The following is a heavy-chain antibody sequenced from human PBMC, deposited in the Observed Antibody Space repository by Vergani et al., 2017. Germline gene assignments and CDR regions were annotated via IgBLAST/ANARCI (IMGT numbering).Heavy chain of an antibody. V-gene: IGHV4-38-2*01. CDR2: INHSGST. CDR1: GYSISSGYY. Sequence: QVQLQESGPGLVKPSETLSLTCAVSGYSISSGYYWGWIRQPPGKGLEWIGSINHSGSTNYNPSLKSRVTISVDTSKNQFSLKLSSVTAADTAVYYCARTGPLGYCSSTSCYGHAFDIWGQGTMVTVSS. D-gene: IGHD2-2*01. J-gene: IGHJ3*02. CDR3: ARTGPLGYCSSTSCYGHAFDI.